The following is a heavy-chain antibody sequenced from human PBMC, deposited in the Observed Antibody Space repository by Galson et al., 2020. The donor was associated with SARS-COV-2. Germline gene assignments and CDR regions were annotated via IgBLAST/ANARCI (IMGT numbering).Heavy chain of an antibody. Sequence: SETLSLTCTVSGGSISSSSYYWGWIRQPPGKGMEWIGSIYYSGRTYYNPSLKSRFTISVDTSKHQFSLKLRSVTAADTAVYYCARDWGATNSYYFDYWGQGTLVTVSS. CDR2: IYYSGRT. J-gene: IGHJ4*02. D-gene: IGHD5-12*01. V-gene: IGHV4-39*07. CDR1: GGSISSSSYY. CDR3: ARDWGATNSYYFDY.